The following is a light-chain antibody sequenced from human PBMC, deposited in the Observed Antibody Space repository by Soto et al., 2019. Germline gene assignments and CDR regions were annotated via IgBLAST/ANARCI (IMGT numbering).Light chain of an antibody. CDR2: GAF. J-gene: IGKJ1*01. Sequence: EIVLTQSPGTLSLSPGERATLSFRASQSVSNSYLAWYQQKPGQAPRLLIYGAFARATDAPDRFSGSESGKDFTLIIDRLEPEDSAVYYCQQYATSPRTFGQGTKVDIK. CDR3: QQYATSPRT. V-gene: IGKV3-20*01. CDR1: QSVSNSY.